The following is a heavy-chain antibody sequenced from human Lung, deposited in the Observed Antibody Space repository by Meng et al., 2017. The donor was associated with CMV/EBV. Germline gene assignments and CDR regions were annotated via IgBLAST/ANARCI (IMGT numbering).Heavy chain of an antibody. J-gene: IGHJ4*02. CDR2: IIPIFGTA. CDR3: ARGPGELYYFDY. CDR1: GGTFRSYG. Sequence: KASGGTFRSYGISWVRQAPGQGLEWMGGIIPIFGTANYAQKFQGRVTITTDESTSTAYMELSSLRSEDTAVYYCARGPGELYYFDYWGQGTLVTVSS. D-gene: IGHD3-16*01. V-gene: IGHV1-69*05.